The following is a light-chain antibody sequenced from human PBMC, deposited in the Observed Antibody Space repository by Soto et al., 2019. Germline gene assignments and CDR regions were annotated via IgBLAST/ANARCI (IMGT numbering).Light chain of an antibody. CDR2: DAS. Sequence: EMGLTQSPDTLSLSPLERSTLSFISSQSVTTYLAWYQQKPGQAPRLLIYDASNRATGIPARFSGSGSGTDFTLTISSLEPEDFAVYYCQQRSNWPPLISFGQGTRLEIK. CDR1: QSVTTY. V-gene: IGKV3-11*01. J-gene: IGKJ5*01. CDR3: QQRSNWPPLIS.